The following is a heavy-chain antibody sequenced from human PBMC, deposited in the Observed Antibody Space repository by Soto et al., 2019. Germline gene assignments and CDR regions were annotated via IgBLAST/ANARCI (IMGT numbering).Heavy chain of an antibody. CDR1: GYTFTSYG. CDR2: ISAYNGNT. CDR3: ARGVRSSSWYNWFDP. V-gene: IGHV1-18*01. J-gene: IGHJ5*02. D-gene: IGHD6-13*01. Sequence: ASVKVSCKASGYTFTSYGISWVRQAPGQGLEWMGWISAYNGNTNYAQKLQGRVTMTTDTSTSTAYMELRSLRSDDTAVYYCARGVRSSSWYNWFDPWGQGTLLTVSS.